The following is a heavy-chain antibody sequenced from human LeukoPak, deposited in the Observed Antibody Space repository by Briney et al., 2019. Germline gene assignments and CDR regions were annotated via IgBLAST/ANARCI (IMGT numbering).Heavy chain of an antibody. CDR2: IIADFDTT. J-gene: IGHJ5*01. V-gene: IGHV3-23*01. CDR3: AQDGTTTRYNWFDS. Sequence: PGGSLRLSCAASGFTFRSYAMSWVRQAPGKGLEWVSGIIADFDTTYYVDSVRGRFTISRDHSKNTLYLQMNSLRAEDTAIYYCAQDGTTTRYNWFDSWGQGTLVTVSS. D-gene: IGHD1-7*01. CDR1: GFTFRSYA.